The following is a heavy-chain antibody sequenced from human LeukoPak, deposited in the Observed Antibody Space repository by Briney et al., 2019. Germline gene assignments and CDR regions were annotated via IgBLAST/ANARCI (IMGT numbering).Heavy chain of an antibody. CDR2: IYSGGST. V-gene: IGHV3-53*01. CDR1: GFTVSSNY. J-gene: IGHJ4*02. CDR3: AKGQRLWFGELDY. D-gene: IGHD3-10*01. Sequence: PGGSLRLSCAASGFTVSSNYMSWVRQAPGKGLEWVSVIYSGGSTYYADSVKGRFTISRDNSKNTLYLQMNSLRAEDTAVYYCAKGQRLWFGELDYWGQGTLVTVSS.